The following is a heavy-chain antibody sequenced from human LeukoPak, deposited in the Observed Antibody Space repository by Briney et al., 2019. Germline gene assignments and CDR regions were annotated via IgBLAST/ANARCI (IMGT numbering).Heavy chain of an antibody. V-gene: IGHV5-10-1*01. Sequence: GESLRISCRGSGYSFTTSWTSWVRQTPGKGLEWMGRIDPSDSYPDYSPSFQGHVTISADKSIGTAYLPWSSLSASDSAMYYCARQTPGRGTSGDWGQGTLVTVSS. CDR3: ARQTPGRGTSGD. CDR2: IDPSDSYP. CDR1: GYSFTTSW. J-gene: IGHJ4*02.